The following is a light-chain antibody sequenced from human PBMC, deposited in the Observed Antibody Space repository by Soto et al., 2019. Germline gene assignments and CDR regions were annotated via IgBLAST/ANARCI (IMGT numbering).Light chain of an antibody. V-gene: IGKV3-15*01. Sequence: EIVMTQSPATLSVSPGERATLSCRASQSVSSKLAWYQQKPGQAPRLLIYGASTRATGIPARFSGGGSGTEFTLTISSLQSEDFAVYYCQQYNNGLTFGGGTKVDIK. CDR1: QSVSSK. J-gene: IGKJ4*01. CDR3: QQYNNGLT. CDR2: GAS.